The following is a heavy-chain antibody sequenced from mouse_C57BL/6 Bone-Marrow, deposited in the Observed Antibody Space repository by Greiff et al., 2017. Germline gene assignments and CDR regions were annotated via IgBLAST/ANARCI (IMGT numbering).Heavy chain of an antibody. D-gene: IGHD1-1*01. Sequence: EVKLMESGGGLVQPGGSMKLSCAASGFTFSDSWMDWVRQSPEKGLEWVADIRNKANNHATYYAESVKGRFTISRDDCKSSIYLQMNSLRAEDTGIYYCTRNYGSSYWYFDGWGTGTTVTVSS. J-gene: IGHJ1*03. CDR1: GFTFSDSW. V-gene: IGHV6-6*01. CDR2: IRNKANNHAT. CDR3: TRNYGSSYWYFDG.